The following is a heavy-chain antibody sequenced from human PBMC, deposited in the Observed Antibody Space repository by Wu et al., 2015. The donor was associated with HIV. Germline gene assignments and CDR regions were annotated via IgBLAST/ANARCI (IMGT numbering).Heavy chain of an antibody. CDR2: INPGIGST. Sequence: QVQLVQSGAEVRTPGASVKISCKASAYTFSSHYMHWVRQAPGQGLEWLGLINPGIGSTYYAEKFQGRVTMTRDTSTNTVNMQLGTLTSEDTAVYYCNRGMQQWVNDAFDIWGQGTMVTVSS. V-gene: IGHV1-46*03. CDR3: NRGMQQWVNDAFDI. D-gene: IGHD6-13*01. J-gene: IGHJ3*02. CDR1: AYTFSSHY.